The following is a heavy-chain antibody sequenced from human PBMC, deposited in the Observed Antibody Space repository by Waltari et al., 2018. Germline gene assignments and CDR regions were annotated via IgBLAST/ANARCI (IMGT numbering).Heavy chain of an antibody. D-gene: IGHD2-2*01. CDR2: VDPEDGET. V-gene: IGHV1-69-2*01. CDR1: GYTFTDYY. Sequence: EVQLVQSGAEVKKPGATVKISCKASGYTFTDYYMHWVQQAPGKGLEWMGRVDPEDGETIYAEKFQGRVTITADTYTDTAYMELSSLRAEDTAVYYCASLYCSSTSCQGDYWGQGTLVTVSS. CDR3: ASLYCSSTSCQGDY. J-gene: IGHJ4*02.